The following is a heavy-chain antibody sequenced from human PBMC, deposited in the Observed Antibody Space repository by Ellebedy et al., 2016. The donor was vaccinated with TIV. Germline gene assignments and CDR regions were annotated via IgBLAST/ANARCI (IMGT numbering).Heavy chain of an antibody. D-gene: IGHD6-13*01. CDR1: GGSFSSYT. CDR2: IMPIFGTA. Sequence: AASVKVSCKASGGSFSSYTISWVRQAPGQGLEWMGGIMPIFGTADYAQKFQARVTLTADESTSTAYMELSSLRSEDTAVYYCARDQRTAPGLLGYWGQGTLVTVSS. V-gene: IGHV1-69*13. CDR3: ARDQRTAPGLLGY. J-gene: IGHJ4*02.